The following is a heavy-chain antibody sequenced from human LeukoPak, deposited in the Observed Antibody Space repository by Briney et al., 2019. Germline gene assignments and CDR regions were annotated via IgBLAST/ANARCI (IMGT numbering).Heavy chain of an antibody. J-gene: IGHJ4*02. V-gene: IGHV3-74*01. Sequence: GGSLRHSCAASEFTFSTYWMHWVRQAPGKGLVWVSRINPDGSTASYAGSVEGRFTISRDNAKNTLYLQMNSLRAEDTAVYFCARVAVGEYNFHHWGQGTLVTVSS. CDR2: INPDGSTA. CDR1: EFTFSTYW. CDR3: ARVAVGEYNFHH. D-gene: IGHD6-19*01.